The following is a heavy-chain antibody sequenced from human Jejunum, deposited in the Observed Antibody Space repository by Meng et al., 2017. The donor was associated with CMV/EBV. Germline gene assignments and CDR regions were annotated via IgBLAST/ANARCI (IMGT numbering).Heavy chain of an antibody. Sequence: QVQLQGSGPGLLKPSEPLSLTCTVSGGSISNHYWSWIRQSAGKGLEWIGRFYSSDTYNYHPSLNSRLTMSLDTSKNQFSLNLSSVTAADTAIYYCARGPGASTREGFDYWGLGTLVTVSS. CDR1: GGSISNHY. D-gene: IGHD1-26*01. V-gene: IGHV4-4*07. J-gene: IGHJ4*02. CDR3: ARGPGASTREGFDY. CDR2: FYSSDTY.